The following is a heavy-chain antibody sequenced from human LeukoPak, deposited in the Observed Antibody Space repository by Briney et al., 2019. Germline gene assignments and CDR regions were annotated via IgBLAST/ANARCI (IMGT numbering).Heavy chain of an antibody. CDR3: AKWRHCSGGTCYSHYFDC. D-gene: IGHD2-15*01. CDR2: ISGSGSDT. J-gene: IGHJ4*02. CDR1: GFIFSDYY. V-gene: IGHV3-11*03. Sequence: GGSLRLSCAASGFIFSDYYMTWIRQAPGKGLEWLSYISGSGSDTNYADSVKGRFTTSRDNAKNSLYLQMNSLRADDTAVYYCAKWRHCSGGTCYSHYFDCWGQGTLVTVSS.